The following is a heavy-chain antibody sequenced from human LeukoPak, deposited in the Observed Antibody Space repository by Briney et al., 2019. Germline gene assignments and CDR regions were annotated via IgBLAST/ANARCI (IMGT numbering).Heavy chain of an antibody. CDR1: GFTFSSYG. CDR2: IRYDGSNK. D-gene: IGHD3-22*01. J-gene: IGHJ4*02. V-gene: IGHV3-30*02. CDR3: AKDTRVWYDSSGYYFDY. Sequence: GGSLRLSCAASGFTFSSYGMHWVRQAPGKGLEWVAFIRYDGSNKYYADSVKGRFTISRDNSKNTLYLQMNSLRAEDTAVYYCAKDTRVWYDSSGYYFDYWGQGTLVTVSS.